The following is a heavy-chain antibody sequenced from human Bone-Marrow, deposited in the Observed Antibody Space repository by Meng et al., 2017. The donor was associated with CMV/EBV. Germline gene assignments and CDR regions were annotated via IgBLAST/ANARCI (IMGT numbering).Heavy chain of an antibody. CDR3: AITYNWNDVGGYY. J-gene: IGHJ4*02. D-gene: IGHD1-1*01. Sequence: SVKVSCKASGGTLSSYAISWVRQAPGQGLEWMGRIIPILGIANYAQKFQGRVTITADKSTSTAYMELSSLRSEDTAVYYCAITYNWNDVGGYYWGQGTLVTVSS. CDR1: GGTLSSYA. V-gene: IGHV1-69*04. CDR2: IIPILGIA.